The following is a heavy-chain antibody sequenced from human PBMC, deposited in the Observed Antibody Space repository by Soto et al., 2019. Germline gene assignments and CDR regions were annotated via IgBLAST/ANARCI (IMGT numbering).Heavy chain of an antibody. D-gene: IGHD5-12*01. CDR2: VYYTRST. J-gene: IGHJ4*02. CDR1: GGSISGYY. CDR3: AKYRRTDAEGYTLDF. Sequence: PSETLSLTCTISGGSISGYYWSWIRQPPGKGLEWIGYVYYTRSTNYNPSLESRVTISIDTSKNQFSLRLTSVTAADTALYYCAKYRRTDAEGYTLDFWGQGTLVTVSS. V-gene: IGHV4-59*01.